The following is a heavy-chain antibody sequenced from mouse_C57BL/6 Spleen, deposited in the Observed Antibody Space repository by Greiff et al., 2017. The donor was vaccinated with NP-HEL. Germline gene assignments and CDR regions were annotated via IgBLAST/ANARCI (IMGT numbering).Heavy chain of an antibody. CDR3: TTTVVAKNWYFDV. V-gene: IGHV14-1*01. CDR2: IDPEDGDT. J-gene: IGHJ1*03. Sequence: EVQLQQSGAELVRPGASVKLSCTASGFNIKDYYMHWVKQRPEQGLEWIGRIDPEDGDTEYAPKFQGKATMTAYTSSNTAYLQLSSLTSEDTAVYYCTTTVVAKNWYFDVWGTGTTVTVSS. D-gene: IGHD1-1*01. CDR1: GFNIKDYY.